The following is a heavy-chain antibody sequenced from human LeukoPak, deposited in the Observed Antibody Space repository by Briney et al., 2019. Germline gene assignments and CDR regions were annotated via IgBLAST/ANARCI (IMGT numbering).Heavy chain of an antibody. J-gene: IGHJ4*02. CDR3: AIHLLILSSFHF. CDR2: IYYSGST. V-gene: IGHV4-39*01. Sequence: PSETLSLTGTVSGGSINSSSYYWRCIRQPPGRGRGWMGSIYYSGSTYYNPSLKSRATISVDTSKNQFSLKLSSVAAAVTSVYCGAIHLLILSSFHFWGQGTVVPVSS. CDR1: GGSINSSSYY. D-gene: IGHD3-10*01.